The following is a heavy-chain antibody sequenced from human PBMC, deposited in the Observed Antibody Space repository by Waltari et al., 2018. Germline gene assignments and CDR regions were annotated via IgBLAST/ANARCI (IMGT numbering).Heavy chain of an antibody. CDR3: ARDNTFYADDL. CDR2: IHPEGVVA. V-gene: IGHV3-7*01. Sequence: QLVQSGGALVQPGGSWRLSCVASGFMLQNNWMLWVRQAPGKGLQWVAKIHPEGVVANYVDSVKGRFTVSRDNAKNSLYLQMTSLTTDDTAVYFCARDNTFYADDLWGQGAQVTVSS. D-gene: IGHD3-16*01. J-gene: IGHJ5*02. CDR1: GFMLQNNW.